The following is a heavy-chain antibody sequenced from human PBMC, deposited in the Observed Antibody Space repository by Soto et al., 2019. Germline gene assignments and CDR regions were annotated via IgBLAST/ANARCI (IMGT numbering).Heavy chain of an antibody. CDR2: NSDSGITT. CDR1: GFTFSDYA. Sequence: EVPLMESGGGLIQPGGSLRLSCAASGFTFSDYAMAWVRQVPGKGLEWVSGNSDSGITTKYAASVKGRFTISRDNSKNTLFLQMTSLKAADTAVYYCAKDARRSGIVGQWVAWGQGALVTVSS. D-gene: IGHD1-26*01. V-gene: IGHV3-23*01. J-gene: IGHJ5*02. CDR3: AKDARRSGIVGQWVA.